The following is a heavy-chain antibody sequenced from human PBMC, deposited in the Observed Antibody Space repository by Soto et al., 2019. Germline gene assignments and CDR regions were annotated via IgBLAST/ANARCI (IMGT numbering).Heavy chain of an antibody. CDR1: GGSFSGYY. D-gene: IGHD2-2*01. J-gene: IGHJ6*03. V-gene: IGHV4-34*01. CDR2: INHSGST. CDR3: ARGRCSSTSCPYYYTDV. Sequence: SETLSLTCAVYGGSFSGYYWSWIRQPPGKGLEWIGEINHSGSTNYNPSLKSRVTISVDTSKNQFSLKLSSVTAADTAVYYCARGRCSSTSCPYYYTDVWGKGTTVTVSS.